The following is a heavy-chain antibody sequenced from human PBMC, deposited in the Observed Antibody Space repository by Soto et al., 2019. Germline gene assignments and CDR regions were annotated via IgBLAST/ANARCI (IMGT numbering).Heavy chain of an antibody. CDR3: ARDLGHYSDSSIYYHNWFDP. Sequence: SETLSLTCSVSGGSISGYYWSWIRQSPGRGLEWIGYIYYSGSTHYNPSLKSRVTVSVDSSKNQFSLRLTSVTAADTAVYYCARDLGHYSDSSIYYHNWFDPLGPGSPGHRLL. CDR1: GGSISGYY. D-gene: IGHD3-22*01. CDR2: IYYSGST. J-gene: IGHJ5*02. V-gene: IGHV4-59*01.